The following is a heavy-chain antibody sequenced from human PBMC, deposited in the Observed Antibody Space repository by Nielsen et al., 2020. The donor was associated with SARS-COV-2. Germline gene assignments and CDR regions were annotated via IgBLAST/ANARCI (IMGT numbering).Heavy chain of an antibody. CDR2: INHSGST. CDR1: GGSFSGYY. D-gene: IGHD3-10*01. V-gene: IGHV4-34*01. CDR3: ARGGPSRTTRSITMVRGAYNFDY. J-gene: IGHJ4*02. Sequence: SQTPSLTCAVYGGSFSGYYWSWIRQPPGKGLEWIGEINHSGSTNYNPSLKSRVTISVDTSKNQFSLKLSSVTAADTAVYYCARGGPSRTTRSITMVRGAYNFDYWGQGTLVTVSS.